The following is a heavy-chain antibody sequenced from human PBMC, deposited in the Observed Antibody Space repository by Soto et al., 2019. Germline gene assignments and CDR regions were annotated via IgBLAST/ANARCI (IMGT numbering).Heavy chain of an antibody. D-gene: IGHD5-12*01. J-gene: IGHJ3*02. CDR3: ARDSVFVDIVDTTAFDI. CDR1: GFTFDDYG. CDR2: INWNGGST. Sequence: VGSLRLSCAASGFTFDDYGMSWVRQAPGKGLEWVSGINWNGGSTGYADSVKGRFTISRDNAKNSLYLQMNSLRAEDTALYYCARDSVFVDIVDTTAFDIWGQGTMVTVSS. V-gene: IGHV3-20*04.